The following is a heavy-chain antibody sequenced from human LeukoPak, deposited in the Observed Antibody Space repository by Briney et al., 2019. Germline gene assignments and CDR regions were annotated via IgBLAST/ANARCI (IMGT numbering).Heavy chain of an antibody. CDR1: GGSISSYY. CDR2: IYYSGST. J-gene: IGHJ6*03. CDR3: ARTGVGATNYYYMDV. D-gene: IGHD1-26*01. Sequence: PSETLSLTCTVSGGSISSYYWSWIRQPPGKGLEWIGYIYYSGSTNYNPSLKSRVTISVDTSKNQFSLKLSSVTAADTAVYYCARTGVGATNYYYMDVWGKGTTVTVSS. V-gene: IGHV4-59*01.